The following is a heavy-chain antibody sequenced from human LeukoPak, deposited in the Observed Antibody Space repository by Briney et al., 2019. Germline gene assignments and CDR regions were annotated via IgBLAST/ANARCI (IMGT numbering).Heavy chain of an antibody. CDR2: ISGSSSYI. CDR3: AKDRRGAAGHNWFDP. J-gene: IGHJ5*02. CDR1: GGSINSSYY. Sequence: PSETLSLTCTVSGGSINSSYYYWGWIRQPPGKGLEWVSSISGSSSYIYYADSVKGRFTISRDNGKNSLYLQMNSLRAEDTAVYYCAKDRRGAAGHNWFDPWGQGTLVTVSS. D-gene: IGHD6-13*01. V-gene: IGHV3-21*01.